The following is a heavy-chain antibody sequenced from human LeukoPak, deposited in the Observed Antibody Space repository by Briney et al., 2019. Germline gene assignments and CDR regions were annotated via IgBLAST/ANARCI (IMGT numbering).Heavy chain of an antibody. CDR2: ISSNGGST. Sequence: PGGSLRLSCAASGFTFSSYAMHWVRQAPGKGLEYVSAISSNGGSTYYANSVKGRFTISRDNSKNTLYLQMDSLRAEDMAVYYCARAHYYYYMDVWGKGTTVTISS. CDR1: GFTFSSYA. J-gene: IGHJ6*03. CDR3: ARAHYYYYMDV. V-gene: IGHV3-64*01.